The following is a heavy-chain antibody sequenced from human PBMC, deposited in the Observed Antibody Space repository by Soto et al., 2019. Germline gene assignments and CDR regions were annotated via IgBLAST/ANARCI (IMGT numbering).Heavy chain of an antibody. CDR1: GFRFSTFE. J-gene: IGHJ4*02. D-gene: IGHD5-12*01. Sequence: PGGSLRLSCAASGFRFSTFEMSWVRQAPGKGLEWVSVIYSGGSTYYIDSVKGRFSISRDISKNTLYLQMNSLRAEDTAVYYCHGYGYWGQGTLVTVSS. V-gene: IGHV3-53*01. CDR2: IYSGGST. CDR3: HGYGY.